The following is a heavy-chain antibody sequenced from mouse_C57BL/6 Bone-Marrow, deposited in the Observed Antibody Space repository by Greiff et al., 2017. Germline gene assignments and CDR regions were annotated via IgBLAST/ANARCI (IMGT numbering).Heavy chain of an antibody. CDR2: IYPGSGNT. D-gene: IGHD4-1*01. CDR3: ARTGNDY. Sequence: QVQLQQSGAELVRPGASVKLSCKASGYTFTDYYINWVKQRPGQGLEWIARIYPGSGNTYYNEKFKGKATLTAEKSSSTAYMQLSSLTSEDSAVYFCARTGNDYWGKGTTLTVSS. CDR1: GYTFTDYY. J-gene: IGHJ2*01. V-gene: IGHV1-76*01.